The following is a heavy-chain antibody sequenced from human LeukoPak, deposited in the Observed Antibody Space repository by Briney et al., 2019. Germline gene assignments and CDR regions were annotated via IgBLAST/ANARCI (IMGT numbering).Heavy chain of an antibody. CDR3: ARDRPHYYDSSGYYHWYFDL. Sequence: SETLSLTCAVYGGSFSGYYWSWIRQPPGKGLEWIGYIYYSGSTNYNPSLKSRVTISVDTSKNQFSLRLSSVTAADTAVYYRARDRPHYYDSSGYYHWYFDLWGRGTLVTVSS. CDR2: IYYSGST. V-gene: IGHV4-59*01. D-gene: IGHD3-22*01. J-gene: IGHJ2*01. CDR1: GGSFSGYY.